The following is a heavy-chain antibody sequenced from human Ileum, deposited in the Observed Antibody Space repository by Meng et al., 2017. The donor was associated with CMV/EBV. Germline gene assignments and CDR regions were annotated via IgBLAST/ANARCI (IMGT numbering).Heavy chain of an antibody. V-gene: IGHV4-59*01. J-gene: IGHJ4*02. Sequence: GPLRLPCTVPADPMSGYYWAWFPQPPGKGLEWIGNNYYSGNNNYNPSLKSRVTISIDKSKTHFSLRLTEVTAADTAVYYCARAGAAVQFLDDWGQGTLVTVSS. CDR3: ARAGAAVQFLDD. CDR1: ADPMSGYY. D-gene: IGHD6-13*01. CDR2: NYYSGNN.